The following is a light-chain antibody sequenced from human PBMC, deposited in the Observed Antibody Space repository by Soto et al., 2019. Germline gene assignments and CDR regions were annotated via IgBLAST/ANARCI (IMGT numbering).Light chain of an antibody. CDR2: STN. V-gene: IGLV1-44*01. Sequence: QSALTQPPSASGTPGQRVTISCSGSSSNIGSNIVNWYQQLPGTTPKLVIYSTNQRPSGVPDRFSGSKSGTSASLAISGLQSDDEADYYCATWDDSLNSWVFGGGTKLTVL. J-gene: IGLJ3*02. CDR1: SSNIGSNI. CDR3: ATWDDSLNSWV.